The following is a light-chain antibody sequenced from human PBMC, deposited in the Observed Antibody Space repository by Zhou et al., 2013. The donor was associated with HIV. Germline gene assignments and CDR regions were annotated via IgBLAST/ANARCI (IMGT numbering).Light chain of an antibody. Sequence: EIVLTQSPATLSLSPGERATLSCRASQSVSSYLAWYQQKPGQAPRLLIYDASNRATGIPARFSGSGSGTDFTLTISSLEPEDFAVYYCQQRSNPPTFGGRDRRWRSN. V-gene: IGKV3-11*01. CDR1: QSVSSY. CDR3: QQRSNPPT. CDR2: DAS. J-gene: IGKJ4*01.